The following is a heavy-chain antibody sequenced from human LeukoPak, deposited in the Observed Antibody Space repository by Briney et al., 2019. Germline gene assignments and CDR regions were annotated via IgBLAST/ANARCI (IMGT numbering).Heavy chain of an antibody. CDR2: INPSGGST. D-gene: IGHD2/OR15-2a*01. V-gene: IGHV1-46*01. Sequence: GASVKVSCKASGYTFSDYYMHWVRQAPGQGLEWMGVINPSGGSTRYAQKFHGRVTMTRDMSTSTVDMELSSLRSEDTAVYYCARDGCSSTTNCDENNWFDPWGQGTQVIVSS. CDR1: GYTFSDYY. J-gene: IGHJ5*02. CDR3: ARDGCSSTTNCDENNWFDP.